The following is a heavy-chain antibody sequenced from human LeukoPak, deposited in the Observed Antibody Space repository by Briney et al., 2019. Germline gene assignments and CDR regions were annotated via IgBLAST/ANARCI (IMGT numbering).Heavy chain of an antibody. V-gene: IGHV1-2*02. CDR3: ARANSSGWYPDY. Sequence: GASVKVSCKASGYTFTNYYIHWVRQASGQGLEWMGWINPNSGGTNYAQKFQGRVTMTRDTSISTAYMELSRLRSDDTAVYYCARANSSGWYPDYWGQGTLVTVSS. D-gene: IGHD6-19*01. CDR1: GYTFTNYY. CDR2: INPNSGGT. J-gene: IGHJ4*02.